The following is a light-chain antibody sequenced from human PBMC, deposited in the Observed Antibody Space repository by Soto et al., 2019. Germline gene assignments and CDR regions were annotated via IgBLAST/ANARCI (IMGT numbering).Light chain of an antibody. V-gene: IGLV2-11*01. CDR2: DVS. CDR1: SSDVGGYSY. J-gene: IGLJ1*01. Sequence: QSVLTQPRSVSGSPGHSVTISCTGTSSDVGGYSYVSWYQQHPGKAPKPMISDVSKRPSGVPDRFSGSKFGNTASLTISGLQAEDEADYYCCSYAGAFTYVFGSGTKVTVL. CDR3: CSYAGAFTYV.